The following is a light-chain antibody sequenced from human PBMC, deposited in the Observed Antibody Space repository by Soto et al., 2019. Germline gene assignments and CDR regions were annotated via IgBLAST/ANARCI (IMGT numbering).Light chain of an antibody. CDR1: QGIGDT. V-gene: IGKV3-11*01. CDR2: DTS. Sequence: SPATLSLSPRAGATLSCRASQGIGDTLAWYQHKPGQTPRLLIYDTSTWATGVPTRFSGSRSGTDFTLTISSLEPEDFAVYYCQQRSNWPWTVGQGTKVDIK. J-gene: IGKJ1*01. CDR3: QQRSNWPWT.